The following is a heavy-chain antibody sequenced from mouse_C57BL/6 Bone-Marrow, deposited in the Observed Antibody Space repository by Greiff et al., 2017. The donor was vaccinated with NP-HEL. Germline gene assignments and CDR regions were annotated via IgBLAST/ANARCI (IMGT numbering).Heavy chain of an antibody. CDR1: GFTFSSYA. V-gene: IGHV5-4*01. J-gene: IGHJ2*01. CDR2: ISDGGSYT. Sequence: EVQLVESGGGLVKPGGSLKLSCAASGFTFSSYAMSWVRQTPEKRLEWVATISDGGSYTYYPDNVKGRFTISRDNAKNNLYLQMSHLKSEDTAMYYCARGPIEGYWGQGTTLTVSS. CDR3: ARGPIEGY.